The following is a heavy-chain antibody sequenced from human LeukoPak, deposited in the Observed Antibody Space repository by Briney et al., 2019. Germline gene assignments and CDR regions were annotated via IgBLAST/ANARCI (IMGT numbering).Heavy chain of an antibody. J-gene: IGHJ3*02. CDR3: AKVYYYDSSGSGNDAFDI. Sequence: GGSLRLSCAASGFTFSSYAMSWVRQAPGKGLEWVSAISGSGGSTYYADSVKGRFTISRDNSKNTLYLQMNSLRAEDAAVYYCAKVYYYDSSGSGNDAFDIWGQGTMVTVSS. CDR2: ISGSGGST. CDR1: GFTFSSYA. D-gene: IGHD3-22*01. V-gene: IGHV3-23*01.